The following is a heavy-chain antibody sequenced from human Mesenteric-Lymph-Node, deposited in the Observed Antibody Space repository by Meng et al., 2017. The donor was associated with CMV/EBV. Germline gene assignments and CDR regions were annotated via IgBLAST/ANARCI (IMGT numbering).Heavy chain of an antibody. CDR1: GFRFSTYG. CDR2: INHDGSKK. Sequence: GESLKISCAASGFRFSTYGIQWVRQAPGKGLEWVAFINHDGSKKYFGDSVKGRFTSSRDNSKNTVFLQVNSLRPEDTAVYYCARDLNGGNSGYWGQGTLVTVSS. CDR3: ARDLNGGNSGY. J-gene: IGHJ4*02. D-gene: IGHD2-15*01. V-gene: IGHV3-30*02.